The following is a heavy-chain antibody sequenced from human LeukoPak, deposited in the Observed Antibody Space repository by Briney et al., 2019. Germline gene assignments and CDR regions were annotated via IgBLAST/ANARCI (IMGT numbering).Heavy chain of an antibody. CDR2: ISGSSGST. V-gene: IGHV3-23*01. CDR3: AKQGATAVAAGGDFDY. CDR1: GFTFSSYA. D-gene: IGHD6-19*01. J-gene: IGHJ4*02. Sequence: PGGSLRLSCAASGFTFSSYAMNWVRQAPGKGLEWVSGISGSSGSTYYADSVKGRFTISRDNSKNTLYLQMNSLRAEDTAVYYCAKQGATAVAAGGDFDYWGQGTLVTVSS.